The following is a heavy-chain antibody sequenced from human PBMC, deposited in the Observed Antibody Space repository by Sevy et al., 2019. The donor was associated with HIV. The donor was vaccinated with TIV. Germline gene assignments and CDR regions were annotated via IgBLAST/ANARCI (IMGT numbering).Heavy chain of an antibody. CDR1: GFTFSTYG. V-gene: IGHV3-30*03. J-gene: IGHJ4*02. CDR2: ISSDGRNK. CDR3: ATGRGYTYGYD. Sequence: GGSLILSCADSGFTFSTYGMHWVRQAPGKGLHWVTAISSDGRNKFYAESVKGRFTISRDNSKNTVFLQMNSLTTEDTAVYYCATGRGYTYGYDWGQGTLVTVSS. D-gene: IGHD5-18*01.